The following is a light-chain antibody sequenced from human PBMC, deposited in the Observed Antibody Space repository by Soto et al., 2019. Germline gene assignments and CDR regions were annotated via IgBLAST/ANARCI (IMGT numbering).Light chain of an antibody. CDR2: ETS. V-gene: IGKV1-5*03. J-gene: IGKJ4*01. CDR1: QSISGW. Sequence: IQMTQSPSTLSASLGDRVTITCRASQSISGWLAWYQQKPGKAPKLLIYETSNLQSGVPSRFSGSGSATDFTLTISGLQPDDFATYYCQQYSAYQLTFGGGTKVDIK. CDR3: QQYSAYQLT.